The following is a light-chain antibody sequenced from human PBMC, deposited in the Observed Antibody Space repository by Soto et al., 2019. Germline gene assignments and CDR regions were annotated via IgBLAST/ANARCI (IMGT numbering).Light chain of an antibody. CDR2: LNSDGSH. Sequence: QSVLTQSPSASASLGASVKLTCTLSSGHSSYAIAWHQQQPEKGPRYLMKLNSDGSHSKGDGIPDRFAGSSSGAERYLTISSLHAEDEADYYCQTWGTGAWVFGGGPKLTVL. J-gene: IGLJ3*02. V-gene: IGLV4-69*01. CDR3: QTWGTGAWV. CDR1: SGHSSYA.